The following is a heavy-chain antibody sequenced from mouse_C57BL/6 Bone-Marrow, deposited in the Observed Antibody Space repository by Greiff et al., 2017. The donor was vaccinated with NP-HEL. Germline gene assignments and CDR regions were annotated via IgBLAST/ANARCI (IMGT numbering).Heavy chain of an antibody. J-gene: IGHJ4*01. CDR3: ARQPGAMDY. CDR1: GFTFSDYG. CDR2: ISNLAYSI. V-gene: IGHV5-15*01. Sequence: DVKLVESGGGLVQPGGSLKLSCAASGFTFSDYGMAWVRQAPRKGPGWVAFISNLAYSIYYADTVTGRCTISRENAKNTLYLEMSSLRSEDTAMYYCARQPGAMDYWGQGTSVTVSS.